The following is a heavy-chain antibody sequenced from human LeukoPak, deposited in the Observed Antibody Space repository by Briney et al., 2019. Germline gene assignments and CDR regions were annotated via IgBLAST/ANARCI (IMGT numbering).Heavy chain of an antibody. V-gene: IGHV7-4-1*02. CDR2: FNTNTGNP. J-gene: IGHJ3*02. CDR1: GYTFTSYA. Sequence: GGSLRLSCAASGYTFTSYAMNWVRQAPGQGLEWMGWFNTNTGNPTYAQGFTGRFVFSFDTSVSAAYLQISSLKAEDTAVYYCASLEWLSTQMAAFDIWGQGTMVTVSS. D-gene: IGHD3-3*01. CDR3: ASLEWLSTQMAAFDI.